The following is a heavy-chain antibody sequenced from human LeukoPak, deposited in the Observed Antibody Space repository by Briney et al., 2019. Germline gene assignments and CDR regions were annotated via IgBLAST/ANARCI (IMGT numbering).Heavy chain of an antibody. CDR2: TSSSSSTI. CDR1: GFSFSSYS. J-gene: IGHJ4*02. D-gene: IGHD6-19*01. Sequence: GGSLRLSCAASGFSFSSYSMNWVRQAPGKGLEWVSYTSSSSSTIYYADSVKGRFTISRDNAKNSLYLQINSLRDEDTAVYYCASAGSGLYWGQGTLVTVSS. CDR3: ASAGSGLY. V-gene: IGHV3-48*02.